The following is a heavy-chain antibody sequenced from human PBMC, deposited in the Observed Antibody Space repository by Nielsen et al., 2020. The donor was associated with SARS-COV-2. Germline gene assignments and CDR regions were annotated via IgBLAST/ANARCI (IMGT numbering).Heavy chain of an antibody. CDR3: AKDRDVAAFDY. J-gene: IGHJ4*02. V-gene: IGHV3-7*05. D-gene: IGHD6-13*01. Sequence: GESLKISCAASGFTFSSYWMSWVRQAPGKGLEWVANIKQDGSEKYYVDSVKGRFTISRDNAKNSLYLQMNSLRAEDTAVYYCAKDRDVAAFDYWGQGTLVTVSS. CDR1: GFTFSSYW. CDR2: IKQDGSEK.